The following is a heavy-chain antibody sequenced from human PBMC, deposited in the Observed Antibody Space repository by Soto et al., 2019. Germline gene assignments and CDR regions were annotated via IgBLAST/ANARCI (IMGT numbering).Heavy chain of an antibody. D-gene: IGHD4-17*01. Sequence: GSLRLTCAASGFTFSSYWMHWVRQAPGKGLVWVSRINSNRSSTSYADSVKGRFTISRDNAKNTLYLQMNRLRAEDKAVYYCARPLHDYGDYSGLYNWGQGTLVTVSS. CDR3: ARPLHDYGDYSGLYN. CDR1: GFTFSSYW. V-gene: IGHV3-74*01. J-gene: IGHJ4*02. CDR2: INSNRSST.